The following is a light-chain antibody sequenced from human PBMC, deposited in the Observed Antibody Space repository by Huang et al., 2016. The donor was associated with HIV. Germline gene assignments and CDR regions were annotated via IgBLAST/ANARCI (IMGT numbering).Light chain of an antibody. CDR3: LQYYSVPRT. CDR2: WAT. V-gene: IGKV4-1*01. J-gene: IGKJ1*01. Sequence: DIVMTQSPDSLAVSPGERATINCKSSQTVLYSLNKKNDLAWFQQKPGRPPKLLIYWATTREAGVTDRVSGSGAGTDFTLSINNLQAEDVTVYFCLQYYSVPRTFGHGTKVEIK. CDR1: QTVLYSLNKKND.